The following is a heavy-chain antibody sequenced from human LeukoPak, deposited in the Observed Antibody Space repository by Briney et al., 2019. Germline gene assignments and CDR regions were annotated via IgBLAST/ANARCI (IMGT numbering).Heavy chain of an antibody. CDR1: GFTFTTYT. Sequence: GGSLRLSCAASGFTFTTYTMSWVRQAPGKGLEWVGRIKSKTDGGTTDYAAPVKGRFTISRDDSKNTLYLQMNSLKTEDTAVYYCTTDSGFGSSSTTYRDYWGQGTLVTVSS. J-gene: IGHJ4*02. CDR2: IKSKTDGGTT. D-gene: IGHD2-2*01. V-gene: IGHV3-15*01. CDR3: TTDSGFGSSSTTYRDY.